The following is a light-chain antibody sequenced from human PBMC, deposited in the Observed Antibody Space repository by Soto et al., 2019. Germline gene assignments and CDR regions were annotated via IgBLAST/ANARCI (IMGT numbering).Light chain of an antibody. CDR2: EVS. CDR1: SSDVGGYNY. Sequence: QSVLAQPASVSGSPGQSITISCTGTSSDVGGYNYVSWYQQHPGKAPKLMIYEVSNRPSGVSNRFSGSKSGNTASLTIPGLQAEDEADYYCSSYTSSSVYVFGTGTKVTVL. J-gene: IGLJ1*01. V-gene: IGLV2-14*01. CDR3: SSYTSSSVYV.